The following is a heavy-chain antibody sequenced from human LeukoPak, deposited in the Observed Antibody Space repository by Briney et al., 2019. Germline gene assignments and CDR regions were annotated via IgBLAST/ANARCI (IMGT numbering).Heavy chain of an antibody. D-gene: IGHD5-24*01. CDR1: GFTFSSYE. J-gene: IGHJ5*02. Sequence: QPGGSLRLSCAASGFTFSSYEMNWVRQAPGKGLEWVSYISSSGSTIYYADSVKGRFTISRDNAKNSLYLQMNSLRAEDTAVYYCARDVATISNWFDPWGQGTLVTVSS. CDR3: ARDVATISNWFDP. V-gene: IGHV3-48*03. CDR2: ISSSGSTI.